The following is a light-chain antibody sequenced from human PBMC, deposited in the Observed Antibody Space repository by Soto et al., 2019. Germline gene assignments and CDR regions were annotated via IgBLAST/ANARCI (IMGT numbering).Light chain of an antibody. V-gene: IGLV1-40*01. CDR1: SSNIGAGYD. J-gene: IGLJ2*01. CDR3: QSWDTSLSGSV. CDR2: GST. Sequence: QSVLTQPPSVSGAPGQRVTISCTGSSSNIGAGYDVRWYQQLPGTAPKVLIYGSTNRPSGVPDRFSGSKSGTSGSLAISGLQTEDEADYYCQSWDTSLSGSVFGGGTKLTVL.